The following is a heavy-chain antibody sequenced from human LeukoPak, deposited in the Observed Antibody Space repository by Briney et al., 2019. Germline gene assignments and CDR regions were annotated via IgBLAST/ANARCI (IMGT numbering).Heavy chain of an antibody. D-gene: IGHD3-22*01. CDR1: GFSFSSYA. Sequence: PGRSLRLSCAASGFSFSSYAMHWVRQAPGKGLEWVAVISYDGSNKYHADSVKGRFTISRDNSKNTLYLQMNSLRAEDTAVYYCARDHYYDSSGSTSPDYWGQGPLVTVSS. V-gene: IGHV3-30*04. CDR2: ISYDGSNK. CDR3: ARDHYYDSSGSTSPDY. J-gene: IGHJ4*02.